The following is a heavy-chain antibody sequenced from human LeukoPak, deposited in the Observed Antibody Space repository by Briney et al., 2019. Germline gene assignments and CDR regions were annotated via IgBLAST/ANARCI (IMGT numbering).Heavy chain of an antibody. CDR3: ATDRRVGATTGNYYYYMDV. J-gene: IGHJ6*03. V-gene: IGHV1-24*01. D-gene: IGHD1-26*01. CDR2: FYPVDGET. Sequence: SSVKVSCKVSRYTLPELSMHWVRQAPGRGRAWMGGFYPVDGETIYAQKFQGRVTMTEDTCTETAYMELSSLRSEDTAVYYCATDRRVGATTGNYYYYMDVWGKGTTVTVSS. CDR1: RYTLPELS.